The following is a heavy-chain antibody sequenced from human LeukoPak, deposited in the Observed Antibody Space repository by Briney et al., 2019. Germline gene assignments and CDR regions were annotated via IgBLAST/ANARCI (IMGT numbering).Heavy chain of an antibody. CDR2: IYYSGST. Sequence: PSETLSLTCAVSGYSISSGYYWGWIRQPPGKGLEWIGSIYYSGSTYYNPSLKSRVTISVDTSKNQFSLKLSSVTAADTAVYYCARGYCSSASCYAGSNWFDPWGQGTLVTVSS. V-gene: IGHV4-38-2*01. CDR1: GYSISSGYY. J-gene: IGHJ5*02. CDR3: ARGYCSSASCYAGSNWFDP. D-gene: IGHD2-2*01.